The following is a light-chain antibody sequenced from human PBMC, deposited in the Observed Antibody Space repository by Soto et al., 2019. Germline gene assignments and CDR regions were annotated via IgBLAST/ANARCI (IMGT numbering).Light chain of an antibody. CDR3: CSYVGSSILM. V-gene: IGLV2-23*02. CDR1: ISDVGLYNL. CDR2: EFN. Sequence: QSALTQPASVSWSPGQSITISCTGTISDVGLYNLVSWYQQLPGKAPKLIIYEFNERPSGISDRFSGSKSGNTASLTISGLQDEDEAYYYCCSYVGSSILMFGGGTQLTVL. J-gene: IGLJ3*02.